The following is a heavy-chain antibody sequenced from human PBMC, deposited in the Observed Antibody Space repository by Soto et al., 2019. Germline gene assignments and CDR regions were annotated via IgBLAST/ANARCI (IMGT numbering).Heavy chain of an antibody. J-gene: IGHJ4*02. CDR1: GGTFSSYA. Sequence: QVQLVQSGAEVKKPGSSVKVSCKASGGTFSSYAISWVRQAPGQGLEWMGGIIPIFGTANYAQKFQGRVTIPADESTSKAYMELSSLRSEDTAVYYCARDRYLYYYESSGYYFDYWGQGTLVTVSS. CDR2: IIPIFGTA. V-gene: IGHV1-69*01. D-gene: IGHD3-22*01. CDR3: ARDRYLYYYESSGYYFDY.